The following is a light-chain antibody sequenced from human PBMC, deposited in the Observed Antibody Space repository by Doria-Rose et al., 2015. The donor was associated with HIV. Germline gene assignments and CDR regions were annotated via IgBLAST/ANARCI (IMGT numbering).Light chain of an antibody. V-gene: IGKV1-39*01. CDR2: AAS. Sequence: QQRPGKAPNLLIYAASNLQSGVPSRFSGSGSGTDFTLTISSLQSEDFATYYCQQSFSTPLGTFGQGTKLEIK. J-gene: IGKJ2*02. CDR3: QQSFSTPLGT.